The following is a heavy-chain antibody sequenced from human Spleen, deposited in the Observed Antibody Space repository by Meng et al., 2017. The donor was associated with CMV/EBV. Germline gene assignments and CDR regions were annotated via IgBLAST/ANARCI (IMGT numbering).Heavy chain of an antibody. CDR3: ARGKLLSAPLDY. V-gene: IGHV3-30*03. Sequence: CSASGFSVSNFCMRLVRQGTGKGLEWVAIISYDGSNKYYADSVKGRFTISRDDPKNTLYLQMSSLRAEDTAVYYCARGKLLSAPLDYWGQGTLVTVSS. CDR2: ISYDGSNK. D-gene: IGHD2/OR15-2a*01. J-gene: IGHJ4*02. CDR1: GFSVSNFC.